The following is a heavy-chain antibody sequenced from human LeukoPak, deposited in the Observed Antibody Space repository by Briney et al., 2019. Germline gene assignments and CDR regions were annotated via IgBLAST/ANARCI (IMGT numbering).Heavy chain of an antibody. CDR3: ARDAPYDSSGYYYYYFYYYRDV. CDR1: GGSISSYY. CDR2: IYTSWST. D-gene: IGHD3-22*01. J-gene: IGHJ6*03. Sequence: SETLSLTCTVSGGSISSYYWSWIRQPAGKGLEWIGRIYTSWSTNYNPSFKSRVTMSVDTSRNQFSLKLSSVTAADTAVYYCARDAPYDSSGYYYYYFYYYRDVWGKGTTVTVSS. V-gene: IGHV4-4*07.